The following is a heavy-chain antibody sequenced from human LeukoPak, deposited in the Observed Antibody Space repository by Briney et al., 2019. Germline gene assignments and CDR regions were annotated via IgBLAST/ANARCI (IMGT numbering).Heavy chain of an antibody. V-gene: IGHV1-2*02. CDR3: ARVRGVRIAAAGTGFDY. CDR1: GYTFTGYY. D-gene: IGHD6-13*01. CDR2: INPNSGGT. Sequence: ASVKVSCKASGYTFTGYYMHWVRQAPGQGLEWMGWINPNSGGTNYAQKFQGRVTMTRDTSISTAYMELSRLRPDDTAVYYCARVRGVRIAAAGTGFDYWGQGTLVTVSS. J-gene: IGHJ4*02.